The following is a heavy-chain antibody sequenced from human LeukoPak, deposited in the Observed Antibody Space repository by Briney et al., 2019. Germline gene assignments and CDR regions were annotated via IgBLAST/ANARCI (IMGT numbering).Heavy chain of an antibody. J-gene: IGHJ4*02. CDR1: GFTFSGSA. V-gene: IGHV3-73*01. Sequence: GGSLRLSCAASGFTFSGSAMHWVRQASGKGLEWVGRIRSKANSYATAYAASVKGRFTISRDDSKNTAYLQMNSPKTEDTAVYYCTTLVGATGFDYWGQGTLVTVSS. D-gene: IGHD1-26*01. CDR2: IRSKANSYAT. CDR3: TTLVGATGFDY.